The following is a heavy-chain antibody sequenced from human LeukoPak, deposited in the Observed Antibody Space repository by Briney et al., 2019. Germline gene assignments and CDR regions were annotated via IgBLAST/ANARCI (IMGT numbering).Heavy chain of an antibody. CDR1: GYTFTGYY. CDR3: ARVSYSSSWYGNAFDI. D-gene: IGHD6-13*01. V-gene: IGHV1-2*04. J-gene: IGHJ3*02. Sequence: ASVKVFCKASGYTFTGYYMHWVRQAPGQGLEWMGWINPNSGGTNYAQKFQGWVTMTRDTSISTAYMELSRLRSDDTAVYYCARVSYSSSWYGNAFDIWGQGTMVTVSS. CDR2: INPNSGGT.